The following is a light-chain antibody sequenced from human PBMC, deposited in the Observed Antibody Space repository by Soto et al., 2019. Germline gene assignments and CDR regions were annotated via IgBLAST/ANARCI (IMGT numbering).Light chain of an antibody. V-gene: IGLV2-14*01. CDR3: SSYTSKSSLI. CDR1: RYDVGGYNL. CDR2: EVR. J-gene: IGLJ2*01. Sequence: QSALTRPPSVSGSPGQSVTMSCTGTRYDVGGYNLVSWYQQHPGRAPQLIIYEVRNRPSGISFRFSGSKSGNTASLTISGLQAEDEADYYCSSYTSKSSLIFGGGTKVTVL.